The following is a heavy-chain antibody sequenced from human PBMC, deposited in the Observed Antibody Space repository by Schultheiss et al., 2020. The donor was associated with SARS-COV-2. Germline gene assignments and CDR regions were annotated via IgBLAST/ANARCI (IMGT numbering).Heavy chain of an antibody. V-gene: IGHV4-34*01. Sequence: SQTLSLTCAVYGGSFRGYYWSWVRQPPGKGLEWIGYIYYSGSTNYNPSLKSRVTISVDTSKNQFSLKLSSVTAADTAVYYCARERGAYSNYVDYWGQGTLVTVSS. CDR3: ARERGAYSNYVDY. CDR2: IYYSGST. D-gene: IGHD4-11*01. CDR1: GGSFRGYY. J-gene: IGHJ4*02.